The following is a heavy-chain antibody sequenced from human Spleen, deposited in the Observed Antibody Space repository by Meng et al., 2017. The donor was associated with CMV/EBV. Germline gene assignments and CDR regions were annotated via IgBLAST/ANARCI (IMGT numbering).Heavy chain of an antibody. CDR2: ISWHSGDI. V-gene: IGHV3-9*01. CDR3: AKEAGTWFDP. CDR1: GFSFDDYA. Sequence: SLKISCAASGFSFDDYAMHWVRQAPGKGLEWVSGISWHSGDIGYADSVKGRFTISRDNAKNSPYLQMNSLRAEDTALYYCAKEAGTWFDPWGQGTLVTVSS. J-gene: IGHJ5*02. D-gene: IGHD6-19*01.